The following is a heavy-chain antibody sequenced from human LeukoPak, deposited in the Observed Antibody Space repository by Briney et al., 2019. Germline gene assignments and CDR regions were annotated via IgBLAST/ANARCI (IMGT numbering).Heavy chain of an antibody. CDR3: ARSYSYGQNNWFDP. CDR1: GGSISSSSYY. Sequence: SETLSLTCTVSGGSISSSSYYWGWIRQPPGKGLEWIGSIYYSGSTYYNPSLKSRVTISVDTSKNQFSLKLSSVTAVDTAVYYCARSYSYGQNNWFDPWGQGTLVTVSS. V-gene: IGHV4-39*07. J-gene: IGHJ5*02. CDR2: IYYSGST. D-gene: IGHD5-18*01.